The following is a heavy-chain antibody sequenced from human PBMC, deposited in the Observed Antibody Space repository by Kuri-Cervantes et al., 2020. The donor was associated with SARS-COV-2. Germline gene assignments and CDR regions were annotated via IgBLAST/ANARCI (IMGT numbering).Heavy chain of an antibody. CDR3: ARDLTPGSSWSNGMDV. Sequence: ASVKVSCKASGYTFTSYGISWVRQAPGQGLEWMGIINPSGGSTSYAQKFQGRVTMTRDTSTSTVYMELSSLRSEDTAVYYCARDLTPGSSWSNGMDVWGQGTTVTVSS. CDR1: GYTFTSYG. J-gene: IGHJ6*02. CDR2: INPSGGST. V-gene: IGHV1-46*01. D-gene: IGHD6-13*01.